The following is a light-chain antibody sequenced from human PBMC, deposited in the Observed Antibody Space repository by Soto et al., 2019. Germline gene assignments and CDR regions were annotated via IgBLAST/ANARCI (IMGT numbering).Light chain of an antibody. CDR2: WAS. J-gene: IGKJ2*01. CDR1: QSVLHISNNLNY. V-gene: IGKV4-1*01. CDR3: QQYYSSPPMYT. Sequence: DIVITPSPDSLAVSLGERATINCRSSQSVLHISNNLNYLAWYQQKPGQPPKLLVYWASTRESGVPDRFSGSGSGTDFTLTISSLQAEDVAVYYCQQYYSSPPMYTFGQGTKVDIK.